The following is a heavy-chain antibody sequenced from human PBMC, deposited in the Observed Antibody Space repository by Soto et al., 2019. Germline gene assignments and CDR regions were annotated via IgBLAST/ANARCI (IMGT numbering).Heavy chain of an antibody. CDR1: GGSISSGGYY. Sequence: QVQLQESGPGLVKPSQTLSLTCTVSGGSISSGGYYWSWIRQHPGKGLEWIGYIYYSGSTYYNPSLKSRVTISVDTSKNQFSLKLSSVTAADTAVYYCARDRCSGGSCYHRQRGQGTLVTVSS. V-gene: IGHV4-31*03. J-gene: IGHJ4*02. D-gene: IGHD2-15*01. CDR2: IYYSGST. CDR3: ARDRCSGGSCYHRQ.